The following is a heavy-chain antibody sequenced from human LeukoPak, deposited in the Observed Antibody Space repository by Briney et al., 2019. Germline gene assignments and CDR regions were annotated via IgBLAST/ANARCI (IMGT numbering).Heavy chain of an antibody. Sequence: SVKVSCKASGGTFSSYAISWVRQAPGQGLEWMGGIIPTFGTANYAQKFQGRVTITADESTSTAYMELSSLRSEDTAVYHCATQPQYCSSTSCYSDYWGQGTLVTVSS. CDR3: ATQPQYCSSTSCYSDY. CDR2: IIPTFGTA. CDR1: GGTFSSYA. J-gene: IGHJ4*02. D-gene: IGHD2-2*01. V-gene: IGHV1-69*01.